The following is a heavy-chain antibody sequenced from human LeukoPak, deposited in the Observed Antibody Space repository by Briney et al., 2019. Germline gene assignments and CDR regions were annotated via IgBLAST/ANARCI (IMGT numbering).Heavy chain of an antibody. CDR2: ISSSGSTI. CDR1: GFTFSSYE. D-gene: IGHD5-18*01. CDR3: ATVGMDGIQLWSYYFDY. V-gene: IGHV3-48*03. J-gene: IGHJ4*02. Sequence: GGSLRLSCAASGFTFSSYEMNWVRQAPGKGLEWVPYISSSGSTIYYADSVKGRFTISRDNAKNSLYLQMNSLRAEDTAVYYCATVGMDGIQLWSYYFDYWGQVTLVTVSS.